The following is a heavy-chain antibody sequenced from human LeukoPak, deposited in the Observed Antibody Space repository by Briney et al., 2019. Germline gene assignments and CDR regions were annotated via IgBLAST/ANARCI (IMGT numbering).Heavy chain of an antibody. CDR1: GGSIGSGSNS. CDR2: VFISGST. CDR3: ARNRDSDCGPLYWFFAL. J-gene: IGHJ2*01. V-gene: IGHV4-61*02. D-gene: IGHD2-21*02. Sequence: SETLSLTCTVSGGSIGSGSNSWSWIRQPAGKGLEWIGRVFISGSTNYNPSLKSRASISIDKSKNQFSLKLNSVTAADTAVYYCARNRDSDCGPLYWFFALWGRGTLITVSS.